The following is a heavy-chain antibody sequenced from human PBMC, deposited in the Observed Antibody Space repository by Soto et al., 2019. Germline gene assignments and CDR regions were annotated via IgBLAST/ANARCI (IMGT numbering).Heavy chain of an antibody. CDR3: ARAYYYDSSGYYGSPQVNNWYFDL. Sequence: GASVKVSCKASGGTFSSYTISWVRQAPGQGLEWMGKIIPILGIANYAQKFQGRVTITADKSTSTAYMELSSLRSEDTAVYHCARAYYYDSSGYYGSPQVNNWYFDLWGRGTLVTVSS. J-gene: IGHJ2*01. CDR2: IIPILGIA. V-gene: IGHV1-69*02. D-gene: IGHD3-22*01. CDR1: GGTFSSYT.